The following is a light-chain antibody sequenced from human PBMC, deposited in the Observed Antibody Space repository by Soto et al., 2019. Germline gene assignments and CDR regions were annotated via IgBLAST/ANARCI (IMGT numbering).Light chain of an antibody. Sequence: EIMMTQSPATLSVSPGERATLSCRASQSVSSNLAWYQQKPGQAPRLLIYGASTRATGIPARISGSGSGTEFTLTISSLQPEDVATYYCQKCKTAPFTFGGGTKVEIK. CDR1: QSVSSN. J-gene: IGKJ4*01. V-gene: IGKV3-15*01. CDR2: GAS. CDR3: QKCKTAPFT.